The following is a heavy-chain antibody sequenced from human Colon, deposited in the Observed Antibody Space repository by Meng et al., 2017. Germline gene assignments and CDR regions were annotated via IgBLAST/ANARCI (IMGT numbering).Heavy chain of an antibody. D-gene: IGHD2-2*01. CDR2: LSYGGST. J-gene: IGHJ4*02. CDR1: GGFLNSDDFY. Sequence: QVQLQESGPGLVKPSQTASLTCTVSGGFLNSDDFYWSWIRHSPGGGLEWIGLLSYGGSTFYNPSLRSRVAISADTSKSQFSLYLRSVTAADTAVYYCARNPVIPDARTFDFWGQGALVTVSS. V-gene: IGHV4-30-4*01. CDR3: ARNPVIPDARTFDF.